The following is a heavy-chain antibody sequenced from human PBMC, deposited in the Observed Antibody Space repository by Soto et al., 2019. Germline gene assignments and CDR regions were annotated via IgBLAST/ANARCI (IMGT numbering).Heavy chain of an antibody. Sequence: PSQTMSLTCTVSAGSVSSGTYYWNWIRQPPGNELEWTAYTYYSGSTNYNPSLKTLVTISEETSKNQFSLKLTSVTAADSAVYYCARGRKYYYDNTSPYYFEHWGQGTLVTVSS. V-gene: IGHV4-61*01. CDR3: ARGRKYYYDNTSPYYFEH. J-gene: IGHJ4*02. CDR1: AGSVSSGTYY. CDR2: TYYSGST. D-gene: IGHD3-22*01.